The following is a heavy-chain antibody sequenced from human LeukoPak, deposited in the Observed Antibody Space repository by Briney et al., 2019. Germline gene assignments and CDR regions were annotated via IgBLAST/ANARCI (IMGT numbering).Heavy chain of an antibody. D-gene: IGHD1-26*01. CDR3: ARSVVGATPVDY. V-gene: IGHV1-2*02. CDR2: INPKSGGT. J-gene: IGHJ4*02. Sequence: GASVKVSCKASGYTFTSYYIHWVRQAPGQGLEWMGWINPKSGGTNYAQEFQGRVTMTRDTSSNSAHMELSRLRSDDTAVYYCARSVVGATPVDYWGQGTLVTVSS. CDR1: GYTFTSYY.